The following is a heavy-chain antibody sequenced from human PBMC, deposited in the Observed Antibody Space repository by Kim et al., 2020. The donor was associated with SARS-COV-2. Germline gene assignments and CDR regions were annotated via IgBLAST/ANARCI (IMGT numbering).Heavy chain of an antibody. CDR3: AKEEESAPNYYGSGSPAH. Sequence: KGRFTISRDNSKNKLYLQMNSLRAEDTAVYYCAKEEESAPNYYGSGSPAHWGQGTLVTVSS. J-gene: IGHJ4*02. V-gene: IGHV3-23*01. D-gene: IGHD3-10*01.